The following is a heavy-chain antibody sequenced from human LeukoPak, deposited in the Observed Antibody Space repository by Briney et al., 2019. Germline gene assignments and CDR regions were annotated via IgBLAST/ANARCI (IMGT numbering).Heavy chain of an antibody. D-gene: IGHD1-26*01. V-gene: IGHV3-74*01. CDR1: EFTFSSYW. CDR3: ARRSSGSPPYYFGY. CDR2: INSDGSGT. Sequence: GGSLRLSCAASEFTFSSYWMHWVRQAPGKGLVWVSRINSDGSGTSYADSVKGRFTISRDNAKNTLYLQMNSLRAEDTAVYYCARRSSGSPPYYFGYWGQGTLVTVSS. J-gene: IGHJ4*02.